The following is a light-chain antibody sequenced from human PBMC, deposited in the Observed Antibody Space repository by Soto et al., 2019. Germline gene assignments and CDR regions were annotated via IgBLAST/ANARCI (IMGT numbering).Light chain of an antibody. J-gene: IGLJ1*01. V-gene: IGLV2-14*01. CDR3: SSYAGSSNV. CDR1: SSDVGGYNY. Sequence: QSALTQPASVSGSPGQSITISCTGTSSDVGGYNYVSWYQQHPGKAPKLMIYAVTDRPSGVSSRFSGSKSGNTASLTISGLQAEDEADYYCSSYAGSSNVFGTGTKLTVL. CDR2: AVT.